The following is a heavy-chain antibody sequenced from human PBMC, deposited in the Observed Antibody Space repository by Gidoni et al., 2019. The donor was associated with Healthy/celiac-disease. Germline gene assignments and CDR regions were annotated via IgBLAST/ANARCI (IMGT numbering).Heavy chain of an antibody. D-gene: IGHD1-26*01. Sequence: QVQLVESGGGVVQPGRSLRLSCAASGFTFSSYGMNWVRQAPGKGLGWVAVIWYDGSNKYYADSVKGRFTISRDNSKNTLYLQMNSLRAEDTAVYYCARVKIPELLESGLDYWGQGTLVTVSS. CDR2: IWYDGSNK. CDR3: ARVKIPELLESGLDY. V-gene: IGHV3-33*01. J-gene: IGHJ4*02. CDR1: GFTFSSYG.